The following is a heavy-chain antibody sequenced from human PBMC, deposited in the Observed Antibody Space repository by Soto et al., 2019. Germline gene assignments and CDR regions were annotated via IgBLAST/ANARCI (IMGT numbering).Heavy chain of an antibody. CDR1: GFTFSGYG. CDR3: ARAGVGATKYFGYFDY. Sequence: QVQLVESGGGVVQPGRSLRLSCAASGFTFSGYGMHWVRQAPGKGLEWVAIIRYDGSNIYYADSVKGRFTISRDNSKDTLLLQMNSLRAEDTAVYYCARAGVGATKYFGYFDYWGQGTLVSVSS. D-gene: IGHD1-26*01. CDR2: IRYDGSNI. J-gene: IGHJ4*02. V-gene: IGHV3-33*01.